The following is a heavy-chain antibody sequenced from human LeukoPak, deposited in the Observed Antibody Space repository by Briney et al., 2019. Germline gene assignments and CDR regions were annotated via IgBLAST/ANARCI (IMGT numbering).Heavy chain of an antibody. Sequence: SETLSLTCTVSGGSISSYYWSWIRQPPGKGLEWIGYIYYSGSTNYNPSLKSRVTISVDTSKNQFSLKLSSVTAADTAVYYWAREASGSYFDYWGQGTLVSVSS. J-gene: IGHJ4*02. CDR3: AREASGSYFDY. D-gene: IGHD1-26*01. V-gene: IGHV4-59*01. CDR1: GGSISSYY. CDR2: IYYSGST.